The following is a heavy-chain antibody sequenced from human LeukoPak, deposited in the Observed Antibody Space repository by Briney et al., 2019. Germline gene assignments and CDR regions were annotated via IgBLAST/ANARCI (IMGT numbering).Heavy chain of an antibody. Sequence: GGSLRLSCAASGFTFSSYSMNWVRQAPGKGLEWVSSISSSSSYIYYADSVKGRFTISRDNAKNSLYLQMNSLRAEDTAVYYCARDKEMAGPFDYWGQGTLVTVSS. J-gene: IGHJ4*02. D-gene: IGHD5-24*01. V-gene: IGHV3-21*01. CDR2: ISSSSSYI. CDR3: ARDKEMAGPFDY. CDR1: GFTFSSYS.